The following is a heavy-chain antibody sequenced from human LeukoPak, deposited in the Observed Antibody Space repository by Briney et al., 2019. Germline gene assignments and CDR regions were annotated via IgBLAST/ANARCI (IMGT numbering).Heavy chain of an antibody. V-gene: IGHV3-33*01. CDR2: VWYDGNNK. CDR3: ARDPDRSGFDY. D-gene: IGHD1-14*01. J-gene: IGHJ4*02. CDR1: GFTFINYG. Sequence: GGSLRLSCVASGFTFINYGMYWVRQAPGKGLEWVATVWYDGNNKYYADSVKGRFTISRDNSKNTLYLQMNSLRAEDTAIYYCARDPDRSGFDYWGQGTLVTVSS.